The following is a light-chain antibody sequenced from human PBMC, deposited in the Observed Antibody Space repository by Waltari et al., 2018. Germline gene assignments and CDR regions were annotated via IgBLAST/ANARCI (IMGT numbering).Light chain of an antibody. CDR1: SGSLSTTSY. CDR2: KAN. J-gene: IGLJ3*02. CDR3: ALYMGSGIWV. V-gene: IGLV8-61*01. Sequence: QTVVTQEPSLSVSPGGTITLTCALSSGSLSTTSYATWYQQTPGQAPRTLVYKANARSSRVPDRFSGSMLGNTAALTIAGAQADDESDYYCALYMGSGIWVFGGGTKLTVL.